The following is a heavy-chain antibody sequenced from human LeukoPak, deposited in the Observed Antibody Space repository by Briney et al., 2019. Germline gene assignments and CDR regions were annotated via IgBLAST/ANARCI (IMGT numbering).Heavy chain of an antibody. V-gene: IGHV3-33*01. J-gene: IGHJ4*02. D-gene: IGHD1-26*01. Sequence: GSLRLSCAASGFTFSSYGMHWVRQAPGKGLEWVAVIWYDGSNKYYADSVKGRFTISRDNSKNTLYLQMNSLRAEDTAVYYCARRSSGSPPYYFDYWGQGTLVTVSS. CDR1: GFTFSSYG. CDR2: IWYDGSNK. CDR3: ARRSSGSPPYYFDY.